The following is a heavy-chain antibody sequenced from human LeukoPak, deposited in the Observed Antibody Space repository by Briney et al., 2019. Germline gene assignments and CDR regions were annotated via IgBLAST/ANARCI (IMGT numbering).Heavy chain of an antibody. D-gene: IGHD4-11*01. CDR3: ASSLTTVTTYGY. CDR2: IIPIFGTA. CDR1: GGTFSSYA. J-gene: IGHJ4*02. Sequence: KVSCKASGGTFSSYAISWVRQAPGQGLEWMGGIIPIFGTANYAQKFQGRVTITADESTSTAYMELSSLRSEDTAVYYCASSLTTVTTYGYWGQGTLVTVSS. V-gene: IGHV1-69*01.